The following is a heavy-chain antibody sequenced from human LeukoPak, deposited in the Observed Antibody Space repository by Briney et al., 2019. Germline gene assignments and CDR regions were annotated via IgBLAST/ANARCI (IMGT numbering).Heavy chain of an antibody. D-gene: IGHD3-3*01. CDR2: ISGSGAST. J-gene: IGHJ4*02. Sequence: GGSLRLSCAASGFTFSSYAMSWVRQAPGKGLEWGSSISGSGASTYYADSVKGRFTISRDNSKNTLYLQMNSLRAEDTAVYYCAKALFGSPSGFDYWGQGTLVTVSS. CDR1: GFTFSSYA. V-gene: IGHV3-23*01. CDR3: AKALFGSPSGFDY.